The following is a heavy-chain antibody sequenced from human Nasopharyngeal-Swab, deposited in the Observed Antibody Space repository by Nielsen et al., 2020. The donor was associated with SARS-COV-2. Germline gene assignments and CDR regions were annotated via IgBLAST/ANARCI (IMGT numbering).Heavy chain of an antibody. CDR3: ARDAPEGYYYGSGSYYKQAFDI. Sequence: VRQAPGKGLEWVSSISSSSYIYYADSVKGRFTISRDNAKNSLYLQMNSLRAEDTAVYYCARDAPEGYYYGSGSYYKQAFDIWGQGTRVTVSS. J-gene: IGHJ3*02. CDR2: ISSSSYI. V-gene: IGHV3-69-1*01. D-gene: IGHD3-10*01.